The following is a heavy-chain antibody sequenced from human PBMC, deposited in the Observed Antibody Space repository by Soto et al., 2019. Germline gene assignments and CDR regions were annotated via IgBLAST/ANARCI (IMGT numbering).Heavy chain of an antibody. CDR2: ISGSGGST. CDR3: AKDKQNTMVRGVYAGLDWFDP. Sequence: PGGSLRLSCAASAFTFSSYAMTWVRQAPGKGLEWVSAISGSGGSTYYADSVKGRFAISRDNSKNTLYLQMNSLRAEDTAVYYCAKDKQNTMVRGVYAGLDWFDPWGQGTLVTVPQ. CDR1: AFTFSSYA. J-gene: IGHJ5*02. V-gene: IGHV3-23*01. D-gene: IGHD3-10*01.